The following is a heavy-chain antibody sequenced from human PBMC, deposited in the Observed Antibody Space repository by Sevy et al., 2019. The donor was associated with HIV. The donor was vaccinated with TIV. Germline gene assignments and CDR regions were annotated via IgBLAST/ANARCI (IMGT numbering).Heavy chain of an antibody. J-gene: IGHJ4*02. V-gene: IGHV3-23*01. Sequence: GGSLRLSCAASGFTFSSYAMSWVRQAPGKGLEWVSAISGSGGGTYYADSVRGRFTISRDNSKNTLYLQMNSLRAEDMAVYYCAKRGVYSNSWFIDYWGQGTLVTVSS. D-gene: IGHD6-13*01. CDR1: GFTFSSYA. CDR2: ISGSGGGT. CDR3: AKRGVYSNSWFIDY.